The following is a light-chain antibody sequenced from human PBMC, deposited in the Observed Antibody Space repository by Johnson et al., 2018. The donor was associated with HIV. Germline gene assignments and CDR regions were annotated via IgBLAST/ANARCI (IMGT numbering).Light chain of an antibody. CDR1: SSNIGNNY. V-gene: IGLV1-51*02. Sequence: QLVLTQPPSVSAAPGQKVTISCSGSSSNIGNNYVSWYRQLPGTAPKLVIYENNKRPSGIPDRFSGSKSGTSATLGITGLQTGDEADYYCGAWDSSLTTYVFGTGTKVTVL. CDR3: GAWDSSLTTYV. CDR2: ENN. J-gene: IGLJ1*01.